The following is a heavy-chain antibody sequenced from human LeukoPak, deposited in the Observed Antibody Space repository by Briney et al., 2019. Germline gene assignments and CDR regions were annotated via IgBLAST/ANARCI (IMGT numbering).Heavy chain of an antibody. D-gene: IGHD6-6*01. J-gene: IGHJ4*02. Sequence: GGSLRLSCAASGFTFSSYGMHWVRQSPGRGLEWVAFLSFDGSNEFYADSLKGRFTISRDNAKNTLYLQMNSLRAEDMAVYYCARESGSSRFFNYWGQGTLVTVSS. CDR3: ARESGSSRFFNY. CDR1: GFTFSSYG. V-gene: IGHV3-30*03. CDR2: LSFDGSNE.